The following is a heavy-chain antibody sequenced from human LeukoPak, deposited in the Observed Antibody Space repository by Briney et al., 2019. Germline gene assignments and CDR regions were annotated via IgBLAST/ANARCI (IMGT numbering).Heavy chain of an antibody. D-gene: IGHD6-19*01. Sequence: ASVKVSCKASGGTFSSYAISWVRQAPGQGLEWMGRINPNSGGTNYAQKFQGRVTMTRDTSISTAYMELSRLRSDDTAVYYCARSGGWYYFDYWGQGTLVTVSS. CDR1: GGTFSSYA. CDR2: INPNSGGT. V-gene: IGHV1-2*02. J-gene: IGHJ4*02. CDR3: ARSGGWYYFDY.